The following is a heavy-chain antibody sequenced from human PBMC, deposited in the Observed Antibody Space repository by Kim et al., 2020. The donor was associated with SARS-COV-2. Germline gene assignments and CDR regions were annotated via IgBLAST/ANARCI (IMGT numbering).Heavy chain of an antibody. D-gene: IGHD6-13*01. CDR2: IYYSGST. Sequence: SETLSLTCTVSGGSISSYYWSWIRQPPGKGLEWIGYIYYSGSTNYDPSLKSRVTISVDTSKNQFSLKLSSVTAADTAVYYCASASAAAGIAYYYGMDVWGQGTTVTVSS. CDR3: ASASAAAGIAYYYGMDV. CDR1: GGSISSYY. V-gene: IGHV4-59*13. J-gene: IGHJ6*02.